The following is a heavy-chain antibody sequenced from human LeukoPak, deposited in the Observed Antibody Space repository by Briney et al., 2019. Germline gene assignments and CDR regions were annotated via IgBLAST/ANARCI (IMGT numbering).Heavy chain of an antibody. V-gene: IGHV4-39*07. J-gene: IGHJ6*03. Sequence: PSETLSLTCTVSGGSISSSSYYWGWIRQPPGKGLEWFGEINHSGSTNYNPSLKSRVTISVDTSKNQFSLKLSSVTAADTAVYYCARGSRGYSYGSPGPLMDVWGKGTTVTVSS. CDR3: ARGSRGYSYGSPGPLMDV. D-gene: IGHD5-18*01. CDR2: INHSGST. CDR1: GGSISSSSYY.